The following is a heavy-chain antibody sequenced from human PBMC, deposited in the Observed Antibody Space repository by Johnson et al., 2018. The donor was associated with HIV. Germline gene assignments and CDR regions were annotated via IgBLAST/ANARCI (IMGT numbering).Heavy chain of an antibody. CDR1: RFTFNNYD. Sequence: QVQLVESGGGEVQPGGSLRLSCAASRFTFNNYDMNWVRQAPGKGLEWVTFIRYVGGNKYYVDSVKVRLRISRDNAKNSLYLQMNSLRAEDTAVYYCARGRRYYYDSGPDAFDIWGQGTMVTVSS. D-gene: IGHD3-22*01. V-gene: IGHV3-30*02. CDR3: ARGRRYYYDSGPDAFDI. J-gene: IGHJ3*02. CDR2: IRYVGGNK.